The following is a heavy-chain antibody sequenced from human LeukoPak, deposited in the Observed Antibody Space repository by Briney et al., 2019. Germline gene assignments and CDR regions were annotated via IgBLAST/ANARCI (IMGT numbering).Heavy chain of an antibody. CDR2: INPNSGGT. CDR1: GYTLTVYY. J-gene: IGHJ4*02. Sequence: GASVKVSCKASGYTLTVYYMHWVRQAPGQSLEWMGWINPNSGGTNYAQKFQGRVIMTRDTSISTVYMELTSLTSDDTAVYYCASTRMHCFDYWGQGTLVTVSS. V-gene: IGHV1-2*02. D-gene: IGHD3-3*02. CDR3: ASTRMHCFDY.